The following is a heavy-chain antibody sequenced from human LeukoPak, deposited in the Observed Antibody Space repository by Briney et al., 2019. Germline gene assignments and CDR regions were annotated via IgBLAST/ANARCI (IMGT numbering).Heavy chain of an antibody. V-gene: IGHV3-48*01. CDR3: ARGGAARPGY. D-gene: IGHD6-6*01. CDR1: GFTFSTYG. J-gene: IGHJ4*02. Sequence: GGSLRLSCAASGFTFSTYGMNWVRQAPGKGLEWVSYINLNSRTIDYADSVRGRFTISRDNAKSSLYLQMNSLRAEDTAVYYCARGGAARPGYWGQGTLVTVFS. CDR2: INLNSRTI.